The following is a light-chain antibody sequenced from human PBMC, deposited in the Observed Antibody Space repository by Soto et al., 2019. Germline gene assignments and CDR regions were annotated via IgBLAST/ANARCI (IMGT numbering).Light chain of an antibody. V-gene: IGKV3-20*01. CDR3: QQYGTSPGT. CDR2: GAS. J-gene: IGKJ1*01. CDR1: QSVSSNY. Sequence: ESVLTQSPGTLSWSPGERATLSCRXSQSVSSNYLAWYQQKPGQAPRLIIYGASTRATGIPDRFSGSGSGTDFTLTISRLEPEDFAVYYCQQYGTSPGTFGQGTKVDIK.